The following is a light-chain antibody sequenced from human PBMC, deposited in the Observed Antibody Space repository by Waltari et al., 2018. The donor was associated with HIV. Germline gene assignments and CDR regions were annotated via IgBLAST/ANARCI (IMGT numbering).Light chain of an antibody. CDR1: TANIGANF. V-gene: IGLV1-47*01. CDR3: AVLDDTLGGGV. Sequence: QSLLTPPPSASGTPGQKVTISCSGGTANIGANFVFWFQQFPGTAPKLISYRDNLRHSGVPARFSCSKSGTSGSLTISGLRSDDEAHYFCAVLDDTLGGGVFGGGTKLTVL. J-gene: IGLJ2*01. CDR2: RDN.